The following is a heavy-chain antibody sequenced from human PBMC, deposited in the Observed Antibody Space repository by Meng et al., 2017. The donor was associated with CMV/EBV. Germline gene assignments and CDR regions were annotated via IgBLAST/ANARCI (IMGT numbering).Heavy chain of an antibody. CDR1: GGTFSSYA. Sequence: SVKVSCKASGGTFSSYAISWVRQAPGQGLEWMGGIIPILGIANYAQKFQGRVTITADTSTSTAYMELSSLRSDDTAVYYCATGYSPEWYYYGMDVWGQGTTVTVSS. J-gene: IGHJ6*02. V-gene: IGHV1-69*10. CDR2: IIPILGIA. CDR3: ATGYSPEWYYYGMDV. D-gene: IGHD1-14*01.